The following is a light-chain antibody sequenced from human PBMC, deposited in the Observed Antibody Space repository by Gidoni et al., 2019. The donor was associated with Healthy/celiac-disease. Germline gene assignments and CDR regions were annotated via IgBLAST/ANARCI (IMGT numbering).Light chain of an antibody. CDR3: QSYDSSLSVSYV. CDR2: GNS. CDR1: SSNIGAGYD. J-gene: IGLJ1*01. Sequence: QSVLTQPPSVSGAPGQRVTISCTGSSSNIGAGYDVHWYQQLPGTAPKLLIYGNSNRPSGVPDRCSGSKSGTSASLAITGLQAEDEADYYCQSYDSSLSVSYVFGTGTKVTVL. V-gene: IGLV1-40*01.